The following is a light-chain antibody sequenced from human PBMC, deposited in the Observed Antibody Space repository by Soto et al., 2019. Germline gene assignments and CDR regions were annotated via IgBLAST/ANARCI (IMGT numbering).Light chain of an antibody. CDR2: RNS. CDR1: SSNIGSNY. J-gene: IGLJ2*01. Sequence: QLVLTQPPSASGTPGQRVTISCSGSSSNIGSNYVYWYQQLPGTVPQLLIYRNSERPSGVPDRFSGSKSGTSAYLAISGLRSEDEADYYCAAWDDSLSGVVFGGGTKLTVL. V-gene: IGLV1-47*01. CDR3: AAWDDSLSGVV.